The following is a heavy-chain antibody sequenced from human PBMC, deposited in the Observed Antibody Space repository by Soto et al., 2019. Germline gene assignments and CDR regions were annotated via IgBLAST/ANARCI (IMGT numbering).Heavy chain of an antibody. V-gene: IGHV3-30-3*01. J-gene: IGHJ6*02. CDR1: GFTFSSYA. Sequence: GGSLRLSCAASGFTFSSYAMHWVRQAPGKGLEWVAVISYDGSNKYYADSVKGRFTISRDNSKNTLYLQMNSLRAEDTAVYYCARDQEGENPTYYYYGMDVWGQGTTVTVSS. CDR2: ISYDGSNK. D-gene: IGHD1-26*01. CDR3: ARDQEGENPTYYYYGMDV.